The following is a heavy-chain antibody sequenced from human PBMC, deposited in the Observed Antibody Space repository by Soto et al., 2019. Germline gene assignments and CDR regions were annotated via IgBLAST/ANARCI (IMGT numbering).Heavy chain of an antibody. CDR1: GGTFSSYA. CDR3: AIWGYYDSSPRPPKPDY. J-gene: IGHJ4*02. Sequence: QVQLVQAGAEVKKPGSSVKVSCKASGGTFSSYAISWVRQAPGQGLEWMGGIIPIFGTANYAQKFQGRVTITADESTSTAYMELSSLRSEDTAVYYCAIWGYYDSSPRPPKPDYWGQGTLVTVSS. V-gene: IGHV1-69*01. CDR2: IIPIFGTA. D-gene: IGHD3-22*01.